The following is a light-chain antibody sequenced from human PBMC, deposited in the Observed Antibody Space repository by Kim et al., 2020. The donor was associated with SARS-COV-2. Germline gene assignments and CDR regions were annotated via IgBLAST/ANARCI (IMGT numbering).Light chain of an antibody. CDR3: QQYNSYH. Sequence: DIRMTQSPSTLSASVGDRVTITCRASQSISTWLAWYQQKPGKAPKLLIYKASSLESGVPSRFSGSGSGTEFTLTISSLQPDDFATYYCQQYNSYHFGQGTKLEI. CDR2: KAS. V-gene: IGKV1-5*03. J-gene: IGKJ2*01. CDR1: QSISTW.